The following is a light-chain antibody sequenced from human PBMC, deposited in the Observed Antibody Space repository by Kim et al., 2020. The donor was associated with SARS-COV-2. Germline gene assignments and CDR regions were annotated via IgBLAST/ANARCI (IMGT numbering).Light chain of an antibody. CDR2: GAS. CDR1: QTVRNN. CDR3: QQYNYWPPT. V-gene: IGKV3-15*01. J-gene: IGKJ5*01. Sequence: VSPGERATLSCRASQTVRNNLAWYQQKPGQAPRLLIYGASTRVTGIPASFSGSGSGTEFTLTISSLQSEDFAIYYCQQYNYWPPTFGQGTRLEIK.